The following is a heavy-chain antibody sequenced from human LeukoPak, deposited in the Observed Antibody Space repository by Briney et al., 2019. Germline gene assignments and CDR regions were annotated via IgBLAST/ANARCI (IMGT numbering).Heavy chain of an antibody. CDR2: MNPNSGNT. D-gene: IGHD1-1*01. CDR1: GYTFTSYD. CDR3: ARRPAYSYYYYMDV. Sequence: ASVKVSCKASGYTFTSYDINWVRQATGQGLEWMGWMNPNSGNTGYAQKFQGRVTMTRNTSISTAYMELSSLRSEDTAVYYCARRPAYSYYYYMDVWGKGTTVTVSS. J-gene: IGHJ6*03. V-gene: IGHV1-8*01.